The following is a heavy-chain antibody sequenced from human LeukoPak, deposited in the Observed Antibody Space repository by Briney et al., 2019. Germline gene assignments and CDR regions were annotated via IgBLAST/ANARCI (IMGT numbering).Heavy chain of an antibody. CDR2: IGGDGGGGT. D-gene: IGHD1-26*01. CDR1: GFTFSTYT. J-gene: IGHJ4*02. Sequence: PGGSLRLSCAASGFTFSTYTMAWVRQAPGGGPEWVSGIGGDGGGGTFYADSVKGRFTISRDNSKNTLYLQMNSLRAEDTAVYYCAKNDFSVVGATRQYYFDYWGQGTLVTVSS. CDR3: AKNDFSVVGATRQYYFDY. V-gene: IGHV3-23*01.